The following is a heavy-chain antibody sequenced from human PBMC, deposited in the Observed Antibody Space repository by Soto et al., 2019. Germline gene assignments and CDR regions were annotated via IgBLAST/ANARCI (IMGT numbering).Heavy chain of an antibody. J-gene: IGHJ6*02. D-gene: IGHD6-13*01. V-gene: IGHV3-30-3*01. CDR2: ISYDGSNK. CDR3: ARSGTGIAAAGTFGPNYYHYYGMDV. Sequence: PGGSLRLSCAASGFTFSSYAMHWVRQAPGKGLEWVAVISYDGSNKYYADSVKGRFTISRDNSKNTLYLQMNSLRAEDTVVYYCARSGTGIAAAGTFGPNYYHYYGMDVWGQGTTVTVSS. CDR1: GFTFSSYA.